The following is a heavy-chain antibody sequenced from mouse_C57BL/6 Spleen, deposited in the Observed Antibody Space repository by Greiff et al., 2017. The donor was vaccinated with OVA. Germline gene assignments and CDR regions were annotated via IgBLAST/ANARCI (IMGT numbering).Heavy chain of an antibody. V-gene: IGHV6-3*01. CDR1: GFTFSNYW. Sequence: EVMLVESGGGLVQPGGSMKLSCVASGFTFSNYWMNWVRQSPEKGLEWVAQIRLKSDNYATHYAESVKGRFTISRDDSKSSVYLQMNNLRAEDTGIYYCTGRAGFAYWGQGTLVTVSA. J-gene: IGHJ3*01. CDR2: IRLKSDNYAT. D-gene: IGHD3-1*01. CDR3: TGRAGFAY.